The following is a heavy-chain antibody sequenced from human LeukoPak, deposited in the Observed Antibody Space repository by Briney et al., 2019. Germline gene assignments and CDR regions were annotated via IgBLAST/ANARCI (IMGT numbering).Heavy chain of an antibody. CDR3: AGDVGYYYDSSGYYYDY. CDR2: INPSGGST. V-gene: IGHV1-46*01. Sequence: ASVKVSCKASGYTFTSYYMHWVRQAPGQGLEWMGIINPSGGSTSYAQKFQGRVTMTRDTSTSTVYMELSSLRSEDTAVYYCAGDVGYYYDSSGYYYDYWGQGTLVTVSS. CDR1: GYTFTSYY. D-gene: IGHD3-22*01. J-gene: IGHJ4*02.